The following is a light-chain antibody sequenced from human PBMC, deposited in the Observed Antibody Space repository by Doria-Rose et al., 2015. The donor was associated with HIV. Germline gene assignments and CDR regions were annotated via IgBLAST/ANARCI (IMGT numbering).Light chain of an antibody. CDR2: DVS. J-gene: IGLJ3*02. CDR1: SSDVGFYDY. CDR3: SSYTTNSTFV. Sequence: QPVLTQPASVSGSPGQSITISCTGTSSDVGFYDYVYWYQHHPGKAPKLMIFDVSKRLSGVSNRFTGSRSGNTASLTISGLQAEDEADYHCSSYTTNSTFVFGGGTKLTGL. V-gene: IGLV2-14*03.